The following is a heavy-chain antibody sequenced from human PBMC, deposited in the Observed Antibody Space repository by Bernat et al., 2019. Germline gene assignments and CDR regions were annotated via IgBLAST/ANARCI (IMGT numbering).Heavy chain of an antibody. CDR1: GFTFSNAW. J-gene: IGHJ3*02. V-gene: IGHV3-15*01. CDR2: IKSKTDGGTT. Sequence: EVQLVESGGGLVKPGGSLRLSCAASGFTFSNAWMSWVRQAPGKGLEWVGRIKSKTDGGTTDYAAPVKGRFTISRDDSKNTLYLQMNSLKTEDTALYYCHCSGGSFYSAHFDAFDIWGQGTMVTVSS. D-gene: IGHD2-15*01. CDR3: HCSGGSFYSAHFDAFDI.